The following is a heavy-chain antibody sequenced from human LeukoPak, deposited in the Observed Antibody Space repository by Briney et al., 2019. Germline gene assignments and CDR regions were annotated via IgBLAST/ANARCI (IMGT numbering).Heavy chain of an antibody. CDR1: GYTLTELS. J-gene: IGHJ4*02. D-gene: IGHD6-19*01. CDR2: FDPEDGET. CDR3: ATDIYSSGWYDY. V-gene: IGHV1-24*01. Sequence: ASVKVSCKVSGYTLTELSMHWVRQAPGKGLEWMGGFDPEDGETIHAQKFQGRVTMTEDTSTDTAYMELSSLRSEDTAVYYCATDIYSSGWYDYWGQGTLVTVSS.